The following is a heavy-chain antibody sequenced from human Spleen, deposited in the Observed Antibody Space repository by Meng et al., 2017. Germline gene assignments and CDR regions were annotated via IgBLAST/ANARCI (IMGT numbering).Heavy chain of an antibody. V-gene: IGHV4-34*01. D-gene: IGHD6-13*01. CDR3: ARNGYSSSWYSVSYYYGMDV. Sequence: QVQLQQWGAGLLKPSETLSLTCVVSGGSFSDYYWSWIRQPPGKGLEWIGEINHSGSTNYNPSLKSRVTISVDTSKNQFSLKLSSVTAADTAVYYCARNGYSSSWYSVSYYYGMDVWGQGTTVTVSS. CDR2: INHSGST. J-gene: IGHJ6*02. CDR1: GGSFSDYY.